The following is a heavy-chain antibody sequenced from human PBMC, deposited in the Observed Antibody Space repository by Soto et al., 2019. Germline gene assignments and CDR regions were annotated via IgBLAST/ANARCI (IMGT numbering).Heavy chain of an antibody. V-gene: IGHV4-31*03. Sequence: QVQLQESGPGLVKPSQTLTLTCTVSGGSISSGSFYWSWIRQHPGKGLEWIGHISDSGSSYYNPSLESRVSISVDTSKNQFSLKLSAVTGADTAVYFCARTTFYDIFTAYYSLFDYWGQGTLVTVSS. CDR2: ISDSGSS. D-gene: IGHD3-9*01. CDR1: GGSISSGSFY. CDR3: ARTTFYDIFTAYYSLFDY. J-gene: IGHJ4*02.